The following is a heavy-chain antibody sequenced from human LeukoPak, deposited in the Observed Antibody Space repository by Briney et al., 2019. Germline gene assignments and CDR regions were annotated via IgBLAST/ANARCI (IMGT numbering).Heavy chain of an antibody. CDR2: MDHRVAT. V-gene: IGHV4-39*01. J-gene: IGHJ4*02. Sequence: RTSETLSLTCTVSGDSISTSSYYWGWIRQPPGKGLEWIGSMDHRVATYYNPSLKRRITTSVDTSKNQFSLKLNSVSAADTAVYYCARHGVTEGCLDYGGQATLVTVSS. CDR3: ARHGVTEGCLDY. CDR1: GDSISTSSYY. D-gene: IGHD2-21*02.